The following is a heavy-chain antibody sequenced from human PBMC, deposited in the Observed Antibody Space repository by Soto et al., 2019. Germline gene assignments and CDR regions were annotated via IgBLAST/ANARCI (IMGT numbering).Heavy chain of an antibody. V-gene: IGHV2-5*02. Sequence: QITLKESGPTLVKPTQTLTLTCTFSGFSFSTDGMGVGWIRQPPGKALEWLALIYWDDDKRFRPSQKSRLTITKDGSRNQVVLTLTNMDPADTATYYCAHVYWAASGTRYYFDYWGQGTLVTVSS. CDR2: IYWDDDK. D-gene: IGHD1-7*01. CDR3: AHVYWAASGTRYYFDY. CDR1: GFSFSTDGMG. J-gene: IGHJ4*02.